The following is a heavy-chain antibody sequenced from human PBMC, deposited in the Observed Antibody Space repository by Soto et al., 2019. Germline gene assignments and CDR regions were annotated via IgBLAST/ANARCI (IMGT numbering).Heavy chain of an antibody. Sequence: EVQLVESGGGLVQPGRSLRLSCAASGFTFDDYAMHWVRQAPGKGLEWVSGISWNSANIGYADSVRGRFTISRDNAKNSLYLQLNSLRAEDTAFYYCVKDEGLVAAAGLNYWGQGTLVTVSS. CDR2: ISWNSANI. CDR1: GFTFDDYA. J-gene: IGHJ4*02. D-gene: IGHD6-13*01. V-gene: IGHV3-9*01. CDR3: VKDEGLVAAAGLNY.